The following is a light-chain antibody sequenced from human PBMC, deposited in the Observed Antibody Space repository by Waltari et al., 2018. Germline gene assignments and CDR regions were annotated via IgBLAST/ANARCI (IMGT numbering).Light chain of an antibody. V-gene: IGLV2-14*03. CDR2: DVT. CDR3: ASYTTTNTVI. CDR1: SNDIGGYNY. Sequence: QSALTQPASVSGSPGQSITISCTGTSNDIGGYNYVAWYQQHPAKAPKLMIFDVTRWPSVVSNRFSGSKSGITASLTISGLQAEDEADYYCASYTTTNTVIFGGGTKVTVL. J-gene: IGLJ2*01.